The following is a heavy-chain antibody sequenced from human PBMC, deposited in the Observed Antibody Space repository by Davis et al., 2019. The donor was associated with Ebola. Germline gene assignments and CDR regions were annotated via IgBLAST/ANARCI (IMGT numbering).Heavy chain of an antibody. V-gene: IGHV4-59*01. CDR2: IYYTGST. CDR1: GGSFSGYY. D-gene: IGHD4-17*01. Sequence: SETLSLTCAVYGGSFSGYYWSWIRQPPGKGLEWIGYIYYTGSTNYNPSLKSRVTISLGTSKNQFSLKLSSVTAADTAIYYCARDRYSTLTTFYGMDVWGQGTTVTVSS. J-gene: IGHJ6*01. CDR3: ARDRYSTLTTFYGMDV.